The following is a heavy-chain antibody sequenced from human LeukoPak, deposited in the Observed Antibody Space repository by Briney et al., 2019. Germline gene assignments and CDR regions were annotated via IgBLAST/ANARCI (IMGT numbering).Heavy chain of an antibody. D-gene: IGHD3-10*01. CDR3: ARVPLLWFGEDYGMDV. Sequence: ASVKVSCKASGYTFTGYYMHWVRPAPGQGLEWVGWINPKSGGTNYAQKFQGWVTMTRHTSISTAYMELSRLRSDDPAVYYCARVPLLWFGEDYGMDVWGQGTTVTVSS. V-gene: IGHV1-2*04. J-gene: IGHJ6*01. CDR1: GYTFTGYY. CDR2: INPKSGGT.